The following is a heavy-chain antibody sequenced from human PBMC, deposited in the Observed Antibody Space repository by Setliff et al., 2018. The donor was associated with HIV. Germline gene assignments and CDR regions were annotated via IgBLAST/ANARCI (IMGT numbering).Heavy chain of an antibody. J-gene: IGHJ6*03. CDR2: ISSNGGST. D-gene: IGHD4-17*01. CDR1: GFTFSSYA. V-gene: IGHV3-64D*09. CDR3: VKARVDGEYYYYYMDV. Sequence: GGSLSLSCSASGFTFSSYAMHWDRQAPGKGLEYVSAISSNGGSTYYADSVKGRFTISRDNSKNTLYLQMSSLRAEDTAVYYCVKARVDGEYYYYYMDVWGKGTTVTVSS.